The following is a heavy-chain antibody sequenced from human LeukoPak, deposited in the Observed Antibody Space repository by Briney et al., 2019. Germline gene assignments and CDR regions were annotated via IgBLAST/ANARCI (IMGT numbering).Heavy chain of an antibody. CDR3: ARERAGGYGDYDY. V-gene: IGHV3-53*01. CDR1: GFTVSGHY. J-gene: IGHJ4*02. CDR2: INTAGST. Sequence: PGGSLRLSCAVSGFTVSGHYMNWVRQAPGKGLEWVSVINTAGSTDYADSVKGRFTISRDNSKNTLYLQMNSLRAEDTAVYYCARERAGGYGDYDYWGQGTLVTVSS. D-gene: IGHD4-17*01.